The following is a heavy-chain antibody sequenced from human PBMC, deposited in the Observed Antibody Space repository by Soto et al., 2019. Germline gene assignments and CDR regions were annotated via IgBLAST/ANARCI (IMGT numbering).Heavy chain of an antibody. V-gene: IGHV1-18*01. CDR3: VRDGRNGGYLDY. D-gene: IGHD2-8*01. CDR2: ISGYNGNT. CDR1: GYTFTSYG. Sequence: QVQLVQSGAEVKKPGASVKVSCKASGYTFTSYGISWVRQAPGQGLEWMGWISGYNGNTNYAQKFQGRVALTTDTSTGTAYMELRSPRSEDTAVYYCVRDGRNGGYLDYWGQGTLVTVSS. J-gene: IGHJ4*02.